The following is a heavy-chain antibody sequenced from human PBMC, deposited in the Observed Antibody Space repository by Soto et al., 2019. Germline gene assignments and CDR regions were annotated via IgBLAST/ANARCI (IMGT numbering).Heavy chain of an antibody. J-gene: IGHJ4*02. CDR2: ISYDGSNK. Sequence: QVQLVESGGGVVQPGRSLRLSCAASGFTFSSYAMHWVRQAPGKGLEWVAVISYDGSNKYYADSVKGRFTISRDNSKNTLYLQMNSLRAEDTAVYYCAKDRVRYYDSSGYYWVYFDYWGQGTLVTVSS. D-gene: IGHD3-22*01. CDR3: AKDRVRYYDSSGYYWVYFDY. CDR1: GFTFSSYA. V-gene: IGHV3-30*04.